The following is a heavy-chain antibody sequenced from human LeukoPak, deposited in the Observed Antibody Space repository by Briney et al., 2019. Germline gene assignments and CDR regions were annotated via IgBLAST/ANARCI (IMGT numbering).Heavy chain of an antibody. Sequence: SETLSLTCTVSGGSISSYYWSWIRQPPGKGLEWIGYIYYSGSTNYNPSLKSRVTISGDTSKNQFSLRLSSMTAADTAVYYCARDVYGDYGSFDYWGQGTLVTVSS. J-gene: IGHJ4*02. CDR2: IYYSGST. V-gene: IGHV4-59*01. CDR1: GGSISSYY. CDR3: ARDVYGDYGSFDY. D-gene: IGHD4-17*01.